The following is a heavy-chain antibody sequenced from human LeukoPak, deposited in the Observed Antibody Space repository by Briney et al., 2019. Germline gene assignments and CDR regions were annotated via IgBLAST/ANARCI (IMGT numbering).Heavy chain of an antibody. CDR3: ARDGASYESYMGGSSSQHFDY. J-gene: IGHJ4*02. D-gene: IGHD6-6*01. Sequence: GASVKVSCKASGGTFSSYAISWVRQAPGQGLEWMGRIIPILGIANYAQKFQGRVTITADKSTSTAYMELSSLRSEDTAVYYCARDGASYESYMGGSSSQHFDYWGQGTLVTVSS. V-gene: IGHV1-69*04. CDR2: IIPILGIA. CDR1: GGTFSSYA.